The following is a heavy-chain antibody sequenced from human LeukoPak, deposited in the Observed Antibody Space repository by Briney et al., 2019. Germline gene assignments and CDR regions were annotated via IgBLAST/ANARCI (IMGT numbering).Heavy chain of an antibody. CDR3: ARRNDFHI. V-gene: IGHV4-4*08. Sequence: SDPLSLTRTLSGRSIPGYQWSWLRHPPRKGVEWFGYIYSNEATHYKLSLKIRVTISADTSKNQFSLKLTSVTAAHTAIYYCARRNDFHIWGQGTMVTVSS. CDR2: IYSNEAT. CDR1: GRSIPGYQ. J-gene: IGHJ3*02.